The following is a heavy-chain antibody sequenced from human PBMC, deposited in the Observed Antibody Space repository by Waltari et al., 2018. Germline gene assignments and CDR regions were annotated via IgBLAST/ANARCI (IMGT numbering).Heavy chain of an antibody. CDR2: IYYSGST. CDR1: GGSIRNSF. D-gene: IGHD3-22*01. CDR3: ARQRYYYDESGYYHHFDH. Sequence: QVQLQESGPGLVKPAETLSLTCTVPGGSIRNSFWSWIRRPPGKGLEWIGYIYYSGSTSYTPSLKSRVTISVDTSKNQVSLNLSSVTAADTAVYYCARQRYYYDESGYYHHFDHWGPGSLVTVSS. J-gene: IGHJ4*02. V-gene: IGHV4-59*08.